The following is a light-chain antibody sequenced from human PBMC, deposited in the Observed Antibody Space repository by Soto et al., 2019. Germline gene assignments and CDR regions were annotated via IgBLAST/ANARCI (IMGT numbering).Light chain of an antibody. Sequence: DIQMTQSPSTLSASVGDTVTVTCRASQGINRFLAWYQQKPGKAPKLLIYAASTLQSGVPSRFSGSGSGTEFTLTISSLQPDDFATYYCQQYNSYWTFGQGTRLEIK. J-gene: IGKJ5*01. CDR2: AAS. V-gene: IGKV1-5*01. CDR1: QGINRF. CDR3: QQYNSYWT.